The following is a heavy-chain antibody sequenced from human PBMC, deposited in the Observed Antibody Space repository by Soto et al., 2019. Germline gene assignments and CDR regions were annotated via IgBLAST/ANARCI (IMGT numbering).Heavy chain of an antibody. D-gene: IGHD4-17*01. Sequence: QLQLQESGSGLVKPSQTLSLTCAVSGGSISSGGYSWSWIRQPPGKGLEWIGYIYHSGSTYYNPSLKSRVTISVERSKNQFSLKRSSVTAADTAVYYCARGVYGDYGLNWFDPWGQGTLVTVSS. CDR1: GGSISSGGYS. CDR2: IYHSGST. CDR3: ARGVYGDYGLNWFDP. J-gene: IGHJ5*02. V-gene: IGHV4-30-2*01.